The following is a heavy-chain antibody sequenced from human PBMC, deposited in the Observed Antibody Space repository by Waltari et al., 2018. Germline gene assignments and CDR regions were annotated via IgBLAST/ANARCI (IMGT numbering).Heavy chain of an antibody. Sequence: EVQLVEYGGGLVQPGGSLTLSCAASGFSFRSYWMSWVRQAPGNGLELVANIKEDGSQKNYVDSVKGRFTISRDNAKNSLYLQMNSLRAEYTAVYYCARGGRTFEYLGQGTLVTVSS. CDR2: IKEDGSQK. CDR1: GFSFRSYW. CDR3: ARGGRTFEY. J-gene: IGHJ4*02. D-gene: IGHD2-15*01. V-gene: IGHV3-7*01.